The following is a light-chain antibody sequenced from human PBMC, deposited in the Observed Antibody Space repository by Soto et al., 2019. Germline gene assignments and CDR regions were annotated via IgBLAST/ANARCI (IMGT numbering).Light chain of an antibody. V-gene: IGKV3-11*01. Sequence: EIVLTQSPATLSLSPGERATLSCRASPSVSSYLAWYQQKAGQAPRLLIYDASNRATGIPARFSGSGSGTDFTLTISSLEPEDFAVYYCQQRSNWTWTFGQGTKVEIK. CDR2: DAS. CDR1: PSVSSY. J-gene: IGKJ1*01. CDR3: QQRSNWTWT.